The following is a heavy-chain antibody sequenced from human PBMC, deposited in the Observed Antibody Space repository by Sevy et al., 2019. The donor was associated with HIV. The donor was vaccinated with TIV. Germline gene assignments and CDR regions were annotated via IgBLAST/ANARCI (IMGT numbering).Heavy chain of an antibody. J-gene: IGHJ6*02. CDR2: ISSSSSYI. D-gene: IGHD3-16*02. Sequence: GGSLRLSCAASGFTFSSYSMNWVRQAPGKGLEWVSSISSSSSYIYYADSVKGRFTISRDNAKNSLYLQMNSLRAEDTAVYYCARGRLIPDDYVWGIYRLSYGMDVWGQGTTVTVSS. CDR3: ARGRLIPDDYVWGIYRLSYGMDV. CDR1: GFTFSSYS. V-gene: IGHV3-21*01.